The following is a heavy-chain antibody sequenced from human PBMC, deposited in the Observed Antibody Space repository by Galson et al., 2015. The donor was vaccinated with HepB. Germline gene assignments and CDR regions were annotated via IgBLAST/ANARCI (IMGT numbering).Heavy chain of an antibody. CDR1: GGTFDIYA. CDR2: IIPVIGIP. Sequence: SVKVSCKASGGTFDIYAVSWVRQAPGQGLEWMGRIIPVIGIPRYAQRFQGRVTITADKSTSTAYMELSSLRSEDTAAYYCVRAGNKYCSSTSCYTGDYYYGMDVRGQGTTVTVSS. D-gene: IGHD2-2*02. J-gene: IGHJ6*02. CDR3: VRAGNKYCSSTSCYTGDYYYGMDV. V-gene: IGHV1-69*04.